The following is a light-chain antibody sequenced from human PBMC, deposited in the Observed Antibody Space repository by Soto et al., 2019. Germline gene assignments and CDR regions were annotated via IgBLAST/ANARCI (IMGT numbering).Light chain of an antibody. V-gene: IGKV1-39*01. CDR2: AAS. CDR1: QSISSY. Sequence: DIQMTQSPSSLSASVGDRVTSTCRASQSISSYLNWYQQKPGKAPKLLIYAASSLQSGVPSRFSGSGSGTDFTPTISSLQPEDFATYYCQQSYSTPLTFGGGSKVEIQ. J-gene: IGKJ4*01. CDR3: QQSYSTPLT.